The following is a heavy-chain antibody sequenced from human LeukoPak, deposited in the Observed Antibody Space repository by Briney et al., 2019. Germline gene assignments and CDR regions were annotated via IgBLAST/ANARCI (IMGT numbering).Heavy chain of an antibody. CDR2: IYYSGTT. J-gene: IGHJ6*03. D-gene: IGHD3-10*01. Sequence: PSETLSLTCTVSGGSISSGSYYWGWIRQPPGKGLEWIGSIYYSGTTYYNPSLKSRVTISVDTSKNQFSLQLNSVTPEDTAVYYCARLFMVRGVSPYYYMDVWGKGTTVTVSS. CDR1: GGSISSGSYY. V-gene: IGHV4-39*01. CDR3: ARLFMVRGVSPYYYMDV.